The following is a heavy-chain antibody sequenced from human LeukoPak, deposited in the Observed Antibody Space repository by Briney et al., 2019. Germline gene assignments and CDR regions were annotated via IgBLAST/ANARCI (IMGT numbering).Heavy chain of an antibody. Sequence: GGSLRLSCTASGFTFSSYSMNWVRQAPGKGLEWVSYISTSSTTIFYADSVRGRFTISRDDAKNSLFLQMNSLRAEDSAVYYCARGPYYYDSSGYLRYYFDSWGQGTLVTVSS. CDR1: GFTFSSYS. CDR3: ARGPYYYDSSGYLRYYFDS. D-gene: IGHD3-22*01. CDR2: ISTSSTTI. V-gene: IGHV3-48*04. J-gene: IGHJ4*02.